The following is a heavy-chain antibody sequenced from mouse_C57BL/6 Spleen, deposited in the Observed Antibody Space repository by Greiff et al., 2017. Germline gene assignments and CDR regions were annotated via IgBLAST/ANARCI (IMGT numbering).Heavy chain of an antibody. CDR1: GFTFTDYY. D-gene: IGHD1-1*01. J-gene: IGHJ2*01. V-gene: IGHV7-3*01. Sequence: EVQLVESGGGLVQPGGSLSLSCAASGFTFTDYYMSWVRQPPGQALEWLGFIRNKANGYPTEYSASVKGRFTISSDNSQSILYLQMKALRSEDSTTYYCARSLYPYWDYWGQGTTLTVSS. CDR3: ARSLYPYWDY. CDR2: IRNKANGYPT.